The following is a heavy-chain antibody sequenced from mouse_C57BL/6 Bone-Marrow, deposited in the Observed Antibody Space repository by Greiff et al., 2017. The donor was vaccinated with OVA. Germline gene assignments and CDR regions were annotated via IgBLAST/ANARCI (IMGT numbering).Heavy chain of an antibody. V-gene: IGHV5-12*01. D-gene: IGHD1-3*01. CDR2: ISNGGGST. Sequence: DVHLVESGGGLVQPGGSLKLSCAASGFTFSDYYMYWVRQTPEKRLEWVAYISNGGGSTYYPDTVKGRFTISRDNAKNTLYLQMSRLKSEDTAMYYCARRGTKLGLDYWGQGTTLTVSS. CDR1: GFTFSDYY. J-gene: IGHJ2*01. CDR3: ARRGTKLGLDY.